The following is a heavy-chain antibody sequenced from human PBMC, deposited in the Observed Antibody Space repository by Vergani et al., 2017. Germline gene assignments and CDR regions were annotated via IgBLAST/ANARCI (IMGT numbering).Heavy chain of an antibody. D-gene: IGHD5/OR15-5a*01. CDR3: ARHAVYYYFDY. V-gene: IGHV4-39*01. CDR1: GGSISSSSYY. CDR2: IYYSGST. Sequence: QLQLQESGPGLVKPSETLSLTCTVSGGSISSSSYYWGWIRQPPGKGLEWIGSIYYSGSTYYNPSLKSRVTISVDTSKNQFSLKLSSVTAADTAVYYCARHAVYYYFDYWGQGTLVIVSS. J-gene: IGHJ4*02.